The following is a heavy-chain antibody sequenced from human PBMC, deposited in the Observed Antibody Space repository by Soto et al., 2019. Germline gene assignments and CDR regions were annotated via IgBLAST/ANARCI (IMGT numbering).Heavy chain of an antibody. CDR3: ARDLLSGRYGMDV. Sequence: QVQLQESGPGLVKPSETLSLTCTVSGGSINSDYWSWIRQPPEKGLEWIGYVRNSGRTNYNPSLKSRVTISTDRXKNQFSLKLSSVPAADTGVYYCARDLLSGRYGMDVWGQGTTVTVSS. D-gene: IGHD1-26*01. J-gene: IGHJ6*02. CDR1: GGSINSDY. CDR2: VRNSGRT. V-gene: IGHV4-59*01.